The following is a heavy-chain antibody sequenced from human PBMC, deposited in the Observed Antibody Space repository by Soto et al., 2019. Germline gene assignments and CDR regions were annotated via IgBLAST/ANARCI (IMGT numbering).Heavy chain of an antibody. J-gene: IGHJ6*02. CDR2: IHQAGSEK. Sequence: PGGSLRLSCAASRFIFSNYWMTWVRQAPGKGLEWVANIHQAGSEKYYMDSVKGRFAISRDNAKNSVYLQMTALRAEDTAIYYCAGGNALDVWGQGTTVTVSS. CDR1: RFIFSNYW. V-gene: IGHV3-7*01. CDR3: AGGNALDV.